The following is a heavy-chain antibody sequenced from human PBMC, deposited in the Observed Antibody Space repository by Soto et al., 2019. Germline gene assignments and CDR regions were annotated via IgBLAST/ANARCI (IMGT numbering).Heavy chain of an antibody. V-gene: IGHV4-59*01. CDR1: GGSISSYY. Sequence: SETLSLTCTVSGGSISSYYWSWIRQPPGKGLEWIGYIYYSGSTNYNPSLKSRVTISVDTSKNQFSLKLSSVTAADTAVYYCARVGVVAKHPDYYYYYGKDVWGQGTTVTVSS. CDR3: ARVGVVAKHPDYYYYYGKDV. D-gene: IGHD2-15*01. CDR2: IYYSGST. J-gene: IGHJ6*02.